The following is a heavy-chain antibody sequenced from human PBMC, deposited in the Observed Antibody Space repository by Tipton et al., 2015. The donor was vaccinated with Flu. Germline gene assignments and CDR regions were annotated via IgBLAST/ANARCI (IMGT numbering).Heavy chain of an antibody. V-gene: IGHV3-66*02. CDR1: GFTVSSNY. J-gene: IGHJ6*02. Sequence: GSLRLSCAASGFTVSSNYMSWVRQAPGKGLEWVSVIYSGGSTYYADSVKGRFTISRDNSKNTLYLQMNSLRAEDTAVYYCARAGGGNTAMVTEFLGVNGYYYYGMDVWGQGTTVTVSS. CDR3: ARAGGGNTAMVTEFLGVNGYYYYGMDV. D-gene: IGHD5-18*01. CDR2: IYSGGST.